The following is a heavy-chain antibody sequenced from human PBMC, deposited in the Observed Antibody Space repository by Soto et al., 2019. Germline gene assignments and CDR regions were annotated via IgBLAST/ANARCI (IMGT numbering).Heavy chain of an antibody. V-gene: IGHV3-23*01. CDR1: GFTFTTHA. D-gene: IGHD2-15*01. Sequence: GSLRLSYATSGFTFTTHAMSWVRQAPGKGLEWVSAFSGIGGGIYYSDSVRGRFTVSIDISSNTLYLQINSLRTDETATYYCAKGGLLSDTSFIDXWGQVTLFTVSX. CDR3: AKGGLLSDTSFIDX. CDR2: FSGIGGGI. J-gene: IGHJ4*02.